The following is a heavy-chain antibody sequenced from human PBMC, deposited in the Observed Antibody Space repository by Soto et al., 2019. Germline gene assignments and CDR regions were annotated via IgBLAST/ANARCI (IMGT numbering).Heavy chain of an antibody. V-gene: IGHV3-23*01. J-gene: IGHJ4*02. CDR2: VSGSGGST. CDR1: GFTFSSYA. Sequence: GGALRLSCAASGFTFSSYAMSWVRQAPGKGVEWVTAVSGSGGSTYYADSVKGRFTISRDNSKNTLYLQMNSLRAEHTAVYYCAKAHYYDSSGYPAFDYWGQGTLVTVSS. D-gene: IGHD3-22*01. CDR3: AKAHYYDSSGYPAFDY.